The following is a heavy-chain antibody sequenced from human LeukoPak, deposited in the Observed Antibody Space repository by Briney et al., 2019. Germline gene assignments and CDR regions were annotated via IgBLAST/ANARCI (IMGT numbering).Heavy chain of an antibody. D-gene: IGHD6-13*01. CDR3: ARYIAAAGLAFDY. CDR2: ISGSGGST. CDR1: GFTFSSYA. Sequence: PGGSLRLSCAASGFTFSSYAMSWVRQAPGKGLEWVSAISGSGGSTYYADSVKGRFTISRDNSKNTLYLQMNSLRAEDTAVYYCARYIAAAGLAFDYWGQGTLVTVSS. V-gene: IGHV3-23*01. J-gene: IGHJ4*02.